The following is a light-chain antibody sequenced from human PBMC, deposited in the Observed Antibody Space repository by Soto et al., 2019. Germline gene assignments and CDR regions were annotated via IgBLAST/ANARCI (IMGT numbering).Light chain of an antibody. V-gene: IGKV1D-13*01. J-gene: IGKJ3*01. CDR3: QQFDDYPFT. Sequence: IQMTQFPSALSASVRDSVTITCRASQGISSSLAWYHQTPGRAPKLLIYDASTLESGVPSRFSGSRSGTEFTLTVSRLQHEDFATYYCQQFDDYPFTFGPGTKVDIK. CDR2: DAS. CDR1: QGISSS.